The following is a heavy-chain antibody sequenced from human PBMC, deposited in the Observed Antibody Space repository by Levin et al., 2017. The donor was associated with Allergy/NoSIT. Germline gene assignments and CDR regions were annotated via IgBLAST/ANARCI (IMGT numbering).Heavy chain of an antibody. CDR2: IYWDDDK. CDR3: AHRPPYYYGSGSYQNYFEY. Sequence: SGPTLVKPTQTLTLTCTFSGFSLSTSGVGVGWIRQPPGKALEWLAIIYWDDDKRYTPSLKSRLTITKDTSKNQVVLTMTNMDPVDTATYYCAHRPPYYYGSGSYQNYFEYWGQGTLVTVSS. V-gene: IGHV2-5*02. J-gene: IGHJ4*02. D-gene: IGHD3-10*01. CDR1: GFSLSTSGVG.